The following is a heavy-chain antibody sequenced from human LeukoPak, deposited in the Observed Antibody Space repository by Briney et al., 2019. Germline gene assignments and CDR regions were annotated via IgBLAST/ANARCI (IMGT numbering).Heavy chain of an antibody. Sequence: SETLSLTCTVSGGSISTYYWSWIRQPPGKGLEWIGYVYYSGSTNYNPSLKSRVTISADTSKNQFSLKLSSVTAADTAVYYCARDYWNGFDYWGQGTLVTVSS. CDR3: ARDYWNGFDY. J-gene: IGHJ4*02. CDR1: GGSISTYY. CDR2: VYYSGST. V-gene: IGHV4-59*12. D-gene: IGHD1-1*01.